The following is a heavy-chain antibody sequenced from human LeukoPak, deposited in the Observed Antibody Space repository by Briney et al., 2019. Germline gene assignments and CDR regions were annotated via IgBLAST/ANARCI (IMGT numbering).Heavy chain of an antibody. J-gene: IGHJ5*02. V-gene: IGHV3-74*01. CDR2: VNGDGSST. D-gene: IGHD1-26*01. CDR1: GFAFNTYW. CDR3: ARSTRENWFDP. Sequence: GGSLRLSCAASGFAFNTYWMHWVRHAPGKGLEWVSLVNGDGSSTGYADSVKGRFTISRDNSKNTLYLQMNSLRAEDTAVYYCARSTRENWFDPWGQGTLVTVSS.